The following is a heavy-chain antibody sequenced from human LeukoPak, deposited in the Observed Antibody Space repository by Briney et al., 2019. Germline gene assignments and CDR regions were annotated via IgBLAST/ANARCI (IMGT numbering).Heavy chain of an antibody. V-gene: IGHV3-11*04. CDR1: GFTFSDYY. CDR3: ARDRGDYSNWFDP. Sequence: PGGSLRLSCAASGFTFSDYYMSWIRQTPGKGLEWVSYISSSGSTIYYADSVKGRITISRDNANNSLYLQMNSLRAEDTAVYYCARDRGDYSNWFDPWGQGTLVTVSS. D-gene: IGHD4-11*01. CDR2: ISSSGSTI. J-gene: IGHJ5*02.